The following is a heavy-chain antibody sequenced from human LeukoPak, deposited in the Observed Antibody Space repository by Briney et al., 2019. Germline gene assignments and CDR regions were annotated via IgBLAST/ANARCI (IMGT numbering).Heavy chain of an antibody. J-gene: IGHJ4*02. V-gene: IGHV4-61*02. CDR1: GGSLSSGSYY. Sequence: SQTLSLTCTVSGGSLSSGSYYWTWIRQPAGKGLEWIVRFYTSGNTNYSPSLQSRVTISVDTSKNQFSLKLSSVTAADTAFYYCARGYPFDYWGQGILVTVSS. CDR3: ARGYPFDY. D-gene: IGHD1-14*01. CDR2: FYTSGNT.